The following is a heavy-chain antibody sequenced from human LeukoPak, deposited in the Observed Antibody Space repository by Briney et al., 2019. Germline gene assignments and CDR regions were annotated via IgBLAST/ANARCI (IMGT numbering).Heavy chain of an antibody. CDR3: ARGEAAAGKFDY. J-gene: IGHJ4*02. CDR1: GGTFSSYA. Sequence: GASVKVSCKASGGTFSSYAISWVRQAPGRGLEWMGRIIPILGIANYAQKFQGRVTITADKSTSTAYMELSSLRSEDTAVYYCARGEAAAGKFDYWGQGTLVTVSS. V-gene: IGHV1-69*04. CDR2: IIPILGIA. D-gene: IGHD6-13*01.